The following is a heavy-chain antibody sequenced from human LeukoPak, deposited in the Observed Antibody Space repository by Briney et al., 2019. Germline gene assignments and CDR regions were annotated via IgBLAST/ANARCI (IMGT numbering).Heavy chain of an antibody. Sequence: SVKVSCKASGGTFSSYAISWVRPAPGQGLEWMGGIIPIFGTANYAQKFQGRVTITADESTSTAYMELSSLRSEDTAVYYCAREVPRCSSTSCYYYYYYYGMDVWGQGTTVTVSS. CDR3: AREVPRCSSTSCYYYYYYYGMDV. D-gene: IGHD2-2*01. CDR1: GGTFSSYA. J-gene: IGHJ6*02. V-gene: IGHV1-69*13. CDR2: IIPIFGTA.